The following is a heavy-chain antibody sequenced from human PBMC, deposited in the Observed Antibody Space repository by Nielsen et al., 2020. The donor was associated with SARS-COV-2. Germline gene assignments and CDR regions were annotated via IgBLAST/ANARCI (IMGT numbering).Heavy chain of an antibody. D-gene: IGHD5-18*01. CDR2: ISYDGGNK. CDR1: GFTFSSYA. Sequence: GGSLRLSCAASGFTFSSYAMSWVRQAPGKGLEWVAVISYDGGNKYYADSVKGRFTISRDNSKNTLYLQMNSLRPEDTAVYYCAREFALRDTAYFDYWGQGTLVTVSS. V-gene: IGHV3-30-3*01. CDR3: AREFALRDTAYFDY. J-gene: IGHJ4*02.